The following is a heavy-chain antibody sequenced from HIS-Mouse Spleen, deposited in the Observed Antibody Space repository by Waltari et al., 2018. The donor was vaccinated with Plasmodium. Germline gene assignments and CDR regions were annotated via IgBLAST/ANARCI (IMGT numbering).Heavy chain of an antibody. J-gene: IGHJ2*01. CDR1: GFTVSSYW. D-gene: IGHD6-13*01. CDR3: ASSWYWYFDL. CDR2: IKQDGSEK. V-gene: IGHV3-7*01. Sequence: EVQLVESGGGLVQPGGSLRLPCAAPGFTVSSYWMSWVRQAPGKGLEWVANIKQDGSEKYYVDSVKGRFTISRDNAKNSLYLQMNSLRAEDTAVYYCASSWYWYFDLWGRGTLVTVSS.